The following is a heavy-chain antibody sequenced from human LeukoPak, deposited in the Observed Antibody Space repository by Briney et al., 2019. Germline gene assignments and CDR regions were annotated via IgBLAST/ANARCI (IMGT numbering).Heavy chain of an antibody. CDR1: GFTFGDYD. V-gene: IGHV3-43*02. D-gene: IGHD1-26*01. CDR2: IRADGATT. CDR3: ARDSTGSYEY. Sequence: GGSLRLSCAASGFTFGDYDMHWVRQAPRKGLEWVSPIRADGATTRYTDSVKGRFTISRDNSKDPLYLQMNSLRTEDTALYCCARDSTGSYEYWGQGTLVTVSP. J-gene: IGHJ4*02.